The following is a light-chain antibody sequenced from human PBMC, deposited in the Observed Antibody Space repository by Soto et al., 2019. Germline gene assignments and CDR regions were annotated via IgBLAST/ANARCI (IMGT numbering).Light chain of an antibody. Sequence: QSALTQPPSASGSPGQSVTISCTGTSGDVGGYNHVSWYQHHPGKAPKLMIYDGTKRPSGVPDRFSGSKSGNTASLTVSGLQAEDEADYYCSSYAGSNTPVVFGAGTKLTVL. CDR2: DGT. CDR1: SGDVGGYNH. J-gene: IGLJ2*01. V-gene: IGLV2-8*01. CDR3: SSYAGSNTPVV.